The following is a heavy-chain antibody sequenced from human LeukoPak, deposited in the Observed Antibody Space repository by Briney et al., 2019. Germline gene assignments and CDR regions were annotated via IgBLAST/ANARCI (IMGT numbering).Heavy chain of an antibody. CDR1: GGSFSGYY. J-gene: IGHJ5*02. D-gene: IGHD3-10*01. CDR2: INHSGST. V-gene: IGHV4-34*01. Sequence: SETLSLTCAVYGGSFSGYYWSWIRQPPGKGLEWIGEINHSGSTNYNPSLKSRVTISVDTSKNQFSLKLSSVTAADTAVYYCARVPTMVRGEGWFDPWGQGTPVTVSS. CDR3: ARVPTMVRGEGWFDP.